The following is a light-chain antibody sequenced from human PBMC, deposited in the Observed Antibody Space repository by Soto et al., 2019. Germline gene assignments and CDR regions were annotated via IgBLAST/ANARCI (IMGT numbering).Light chain of an antibody. J-gene: IGKJ2*01. CDR1: QSINPN. CDR3: QHYETWPYT. Sequence: EIARTQSPATMSVSPGERATLSGRASQSINPNLAWYQQSPGQAPRLLISGASHSATGIPARFIGSGSGTDFTLNVSSLQSEDFAVYYCQHYETWPYTFGQGTKLEIK. V-gene: IGKV3D-15*01. CDR2: GAS.